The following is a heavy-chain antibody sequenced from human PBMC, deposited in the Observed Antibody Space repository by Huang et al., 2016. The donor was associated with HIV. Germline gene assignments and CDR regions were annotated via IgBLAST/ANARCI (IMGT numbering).Heavy chain of an antibody. V-gene: IGHV4-34*02. CDR1: GVSFTEYS. CDR2: ISHNTSA. D-gene: IGHD4-17*01. Sequence: LEEWGAELLKPSATLSLTCAVSGVSFTEYSWNWIRQAPGRGLEWIGEISHNTSANYNPSLKSRVSMSVDTSKNQFSLRLTSVTAADTALYYCTRLSPLIRDYSFDLWGRGTMVTVSA. CDR3: TRLSPLIRDYSFDL. J-gene: IGHJ3*01.